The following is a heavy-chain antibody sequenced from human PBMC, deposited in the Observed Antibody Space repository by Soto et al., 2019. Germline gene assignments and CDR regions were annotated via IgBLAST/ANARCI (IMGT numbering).Heavy chain of an antibody. CDR1: GGTFSSYA. Sequence: QVQLVQSGAEVKKPGSSVKVSCKASGGTFSSYAISWVRQAPGQGLGWMGGIIPVFGTANYAQKFQGRVTITADKSTSTAYMELGSLRSEDTAVYYCARSCPDMVVVVAAAYYYYGMDVWGQGTTFTVSS. V-gene: IGHV1-69*06. CDR3: ARSCPDMVVVVAAAYYYYGMDV. J-gene: IGHJ6*01. CDR2: IIPVFGTA. D-gene: IGHD2-15*01.